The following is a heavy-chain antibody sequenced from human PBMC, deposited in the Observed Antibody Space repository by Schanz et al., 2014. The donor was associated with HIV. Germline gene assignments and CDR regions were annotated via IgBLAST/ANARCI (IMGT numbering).Heavy chain of an antibody. Sequence: QVQLVQSGAEVKKPGASVKVSCKASGYTFNSYGIVWVRQAPGQGLEWMAWISANNGNTYYAQKVQGRVSMATDTSTNTAYMELRSLRSDDTAVYYCARITGEHYYAMDVWGQGTTVTVTS. CDR3: ARITGEHYYAMDV. J-gene: IGHJ6*02. D-gene: IGHD3-16*01. CDR2: ISANNGNT. CDR1: GYTFNSYG. V-gene: IGHV1-18*01.